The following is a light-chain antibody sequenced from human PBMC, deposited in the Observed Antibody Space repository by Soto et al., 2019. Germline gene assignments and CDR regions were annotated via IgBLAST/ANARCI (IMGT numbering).Light chain of an antibody. CDR3: QKYNNWPRT. CDR1: QSVSSN. Sequence: IVMTQSPATLSVSPGERATLSCRASQSVSSNLAWYQQKPGQAPSLLIYGASTRATGIPARFSGSGSGTEFTLTISSLQSEDFAVYYCQKYNNWPRTFGQGTKV. J-gene: IGKJ1*01. CDR2: GAS. V-gene: IGKV3-15*01.